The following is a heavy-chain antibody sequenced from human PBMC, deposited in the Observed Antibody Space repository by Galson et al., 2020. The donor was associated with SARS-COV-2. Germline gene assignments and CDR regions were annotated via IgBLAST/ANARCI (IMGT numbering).Heavy chain of an antibody. D-gene: IGHD3-10*01. CDR2: ISYDGSNK. Sequence: GGSLRLSCAASGLTFSSYAMHWVRQAPGKGLEWVAVISYDGSNKYYADSVKGRFTISRDNSKNTLYLQMNSLRAEDTAVYYCGSGSYWQKIDYWGQGTLVTVSS. J-gene: IGHJ4*02. CDR3: GSGSYWQKIDY. CDR1: GLTFSSYA. V-gene: IGHV3-30*04.